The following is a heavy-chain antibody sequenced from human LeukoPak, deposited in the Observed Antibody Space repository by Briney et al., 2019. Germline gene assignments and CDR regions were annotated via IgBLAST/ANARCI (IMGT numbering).Heavy chain of an antibody. CDR3: VRGQSILWWRGDY. D-gene: IGHD2-21*01. V-gene: IGHV3-11*04. Sequence: PGGSMRLSCAASGFTFSDYYMSWIRQAPGKGLEWVSYISSSGSAIYYADSVKGRFTISRDNAKNSLYLQMNSLRAEDTAVYYCVRGQSILWWRGDYWGQGTLVTVSS. J-gene: IGHJ4*02. CDR1: GFTFSDYY. CDR2: ISSSGSAI.